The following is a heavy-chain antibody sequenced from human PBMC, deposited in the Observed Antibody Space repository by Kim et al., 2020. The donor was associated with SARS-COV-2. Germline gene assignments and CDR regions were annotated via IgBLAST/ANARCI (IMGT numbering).Heavy chain of an antibody. J-gene: IGHJ3*02. CDR1: GGSISSSSYY. CDR2: IYYSGST. V-gene: IGHV4-39*01. Sequence: SETLSLTCTVSGGSISSSSYYWGWIRQPPGKGLEWIGSIYYSGSTYYNPSLKSRVTISVDTSKNQFSLKLSSVTAADTAVYYCAILGYCSGGSCYIKEGYYDFALDIWGQGTMVTVSS. CDR3: AILGYCSGGSCYIKEGYYDFALDI. D-gene: IGHD2-15*01.